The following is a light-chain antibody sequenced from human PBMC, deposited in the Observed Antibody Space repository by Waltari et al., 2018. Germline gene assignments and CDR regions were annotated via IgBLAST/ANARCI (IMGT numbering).Light chain of an antibody. J-gene: IGLJ2*01. V-gene: IGLV2-14*01. CDR2: EVS. CDR1: SSDVGCSNY. CDR3: SSYTSSSTLV. Sequence: QSALTQPASVSGSPGQSITISCTGTSSDVGCSNYVSWYQQHPGKAPKRMIYEVSNRPSGVSNRFSGSKSGNTASLTISGLQAEDEADYYCSSYTSSSTLVFGVGTKLTVL.